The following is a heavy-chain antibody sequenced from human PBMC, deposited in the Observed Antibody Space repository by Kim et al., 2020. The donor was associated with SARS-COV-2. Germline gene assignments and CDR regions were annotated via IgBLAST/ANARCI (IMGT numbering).Heavy chain of an antibody. CDR1: GFTFSSYE. D-gene: IGHD5-18*01. CDR3: ARGIQLWVRVLKKGLGLDY. CDR2: ISSSGSTI. V-gene: IGHV3-48*03. Sequence: GGSLRLSCAASGFTFSSYEMNWVRQAPGKGLEWVSYISSSGSTIYYADSVKGRFTISRDNAKNSLYLQMNSLRAEDTAVYYCARGIQLWVRVLKKGLGLDYWGQGTLVTVSS. J-gene: IGHJ4*02.